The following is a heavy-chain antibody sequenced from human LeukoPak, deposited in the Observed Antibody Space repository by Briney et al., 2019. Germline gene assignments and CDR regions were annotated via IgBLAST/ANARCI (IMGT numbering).Heavy chain of an antibody. CDR2: IYYSGST. V-gene: IGHV4-39*07. CDR3: ARDGGSDQYYFDN. D-gene: IGHD6-19*01. J-gene: IGHJ4*02. Sequence: GSLRLSCAASGFTFSSYSMNWVRQPPGKGLEWIGTIYYSGSTYYNPSLKSRVTISVDTSKNQFSLKLSSVTAANTAVYYCARDGGSDQYYFDNWGQGTLVTVSS. CDR1: GFTFSSYS.